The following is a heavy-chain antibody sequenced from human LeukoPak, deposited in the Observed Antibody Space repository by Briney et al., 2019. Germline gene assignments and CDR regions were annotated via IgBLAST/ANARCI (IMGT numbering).Heavy chain of an antibody. CDR3: ARAKYDSSGYYYSGFDI. D-gene: IGHD3-22*01. J-gene: IGHJ3*02. CDR2: ISSSSSYI. CDR1: GFTFSSYS. V-gene: IGHV3-21*01. Sequence: TGGSLRLSCAASGFTFSSYSMNWVRQAPGKGLEWVSSISSSSSYIYYADSVKGRFTMSRDNAKKSLYLQMNSLRAEDTAVYYCARAKYDSSGYYYSGFDIWGQGTMVTVSS.